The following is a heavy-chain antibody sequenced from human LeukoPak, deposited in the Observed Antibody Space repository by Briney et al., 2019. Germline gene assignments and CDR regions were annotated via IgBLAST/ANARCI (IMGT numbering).Heavy chain of an antibody. CDR2: FNPSGGST. CDR1: GYTFTYYY. J-gene: IGHJ3*02. D-gene: IGHD5-24*01. CDR3: ARVRDGYNDAFGI. V-gene: IGHV1-46*01. Sequence: ASVKVSCKASGYTFTYYYMHWVRQAPGQGLEWMGVFNPSGGSTSYAQKFQGRVTMTRDTSTSTVYMELSSLRSEDAAVYYCARVRDGYNDAFGIWGQGTMVTVSS.